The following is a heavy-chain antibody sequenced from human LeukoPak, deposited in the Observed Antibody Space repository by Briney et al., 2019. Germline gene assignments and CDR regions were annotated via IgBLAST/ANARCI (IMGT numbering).Heavy chain of an antibody. CDR3: ARRDDSKAFDY. V-gene: IGHV5-51*01. CDR2: IYPGDSDT. Sequence: GESLKISCKGSGYSFSNDWIGWVRQMPGKGLEWMGIIYPGDSDTRYSPSFQGQVTISADKSINTAYLQWSSLKASDTAMYYCARRDDSKAFDYWGQGTLVTVSS. D-gene: IGHD3-22*01. J-gene: IGHJ4*02. CDR1: GYSFSNDW.